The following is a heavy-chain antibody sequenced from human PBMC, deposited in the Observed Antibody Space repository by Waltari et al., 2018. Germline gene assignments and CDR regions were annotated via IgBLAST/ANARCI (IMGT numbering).Heavy chain of an antibody. D-gene: IGHD3-22*01. V-gene: IGHV3-23*01. J-gene: IGHJ6*02. CDR2: ISASGSTT. CDR1: GFTLENSA. Sequence: DVQLLESGGDSLQSGGSLRLSCLASGFTLENSAMNWVRQAPGKGLQWVSAISASGSTTYYADSVKGRFTISRDTSKSTLFLQMNNLRVEDTALYYCAKDLDGKFYYGYYNMDVWGQGTTVTVSS. CDR3: AKDLDGKFYYGYYNMDV.